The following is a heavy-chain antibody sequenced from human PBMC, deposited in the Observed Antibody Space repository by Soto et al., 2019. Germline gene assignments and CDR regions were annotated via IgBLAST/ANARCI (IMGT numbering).Heavy chain of an antibody. CDR1: GFTFSSYG. D-gene: IGHD6-19*01. Sequence: QVQLVESGGGVVQPGRSLRLSCAASGFTFSSYGMHWVRQAPGKGLEWVAVIWSDGSNKYYADSVKGRFTISRDNSKNTLYLQMNSLRAEDTAVYYCARDRALRKYSSGTNWFDPWGQGTLVTVSS. V-gene: IGHV3-33*01. CDR2: IWSDGSNK. J-gene: IGHJ5*02. CDR3: ARDRALRKYSSGTNWFDP.